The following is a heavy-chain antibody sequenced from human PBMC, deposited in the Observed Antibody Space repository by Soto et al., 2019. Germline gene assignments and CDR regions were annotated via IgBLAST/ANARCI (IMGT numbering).Heavy chain of an antibody. Sequence: QVQLQESGPGLVKPSKTLSLTCTVSGGSISSGGYYWSWIRQHPGKGLEWIGYIYYSGSTYYNPSLKSRVTISVDTSKNQFSLKLSSVTAADTAVYYCARDRRDQLPFHGMDVWGQGTTVTVSS. J-gene: IGHJ6*02. D-gene: IGHD2-2*01. CDR3: ARDRRDQLPFHGMDV. V-gene: IGHV4-31*03. CDR2: IYYSGST. CDR1: GGSISSGGYY.